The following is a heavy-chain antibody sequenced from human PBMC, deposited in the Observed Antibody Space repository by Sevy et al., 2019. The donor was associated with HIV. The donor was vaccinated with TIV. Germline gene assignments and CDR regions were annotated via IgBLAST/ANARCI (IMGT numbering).Heavy chain of an antibody. V-gene: IGHV4-61*01. D-gene: IGHD6-13*01. CDR1: GGSVSSGSYY. CDR2: IYYSGST. J-gene: IGHJ4*02. CDR3: ARDRAAAGQLGPFDY. Sequence: TLSLTCTVSGGSVSSGSYYWSWIRQPPGKGLEWIGYIYYSGSTNYNPSLKSRVTISVDTSKNQFSLKLSSVTAADTAVYYCARDRAAAGQLGPFDYWGQGTLVTVSS.